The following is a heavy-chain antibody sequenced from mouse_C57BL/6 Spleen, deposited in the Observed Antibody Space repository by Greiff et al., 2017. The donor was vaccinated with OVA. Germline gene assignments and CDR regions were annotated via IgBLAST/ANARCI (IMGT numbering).Heavy chain of an antibody. CDR3: TGQGRRDYYFDY. CDR2: IRLKSDNYAT. D-gene: IGHD3-3*01. J-gene: IGHJ2*01. V-gene: IGHV6-3*01. CDR1: GFTVSNDW. Sequence: EVKVEESGGGLVQPGGSMKLSCAASGFTVSNDWMNWVRQSPEKGLEWVAQIRLKSDNYATHYAESVKGRFTISRDDSKSSVYLQMNNLRAEDTGIYFCTGQGRRDYYFDYWGQGTTLTVSS.